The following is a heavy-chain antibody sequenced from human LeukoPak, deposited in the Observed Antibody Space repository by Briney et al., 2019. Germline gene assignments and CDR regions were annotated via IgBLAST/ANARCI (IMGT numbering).Heavy chain of an antibody. CDR3: ARLRIPSPAYYFDY. D-gene: IGHD2-2*01. V-gene: IGHV4-39*01. Sequence: SETLSLTCTVSGGSISSSSYYWGWIRQPPGKGLEWIGSIYYSGSTYYNPSLKSRVTISVDTSKNQFSLKLSSVTAADTAVCYCARLRIPSPAYYFDYWGQGTLVTVSS. J-gene: IGHJ4*02. CDR2: IYYSGST. CDR1: GGSISSSSYY.